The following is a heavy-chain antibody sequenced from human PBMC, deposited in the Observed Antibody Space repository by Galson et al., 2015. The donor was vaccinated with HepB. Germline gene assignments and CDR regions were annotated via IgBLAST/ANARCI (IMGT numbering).Heavy chain of an antibody. V-gene: IGHV1-8*01. CDR2: MNPNSGNT. J-gene: IGHJ5*02. Sequence: SVKVSCKASGYTFTSYDINWVRQATGQGLEWMGWMNPNSGNTGYAQKFQGRVTMTRNTSISTAYMELSSLRSEDTAVYYCARTTGKTRGWFDPWGQGTLVTVSS. CDR1: GYTFTSYD. D-gene: IGHD1/OR15-1a*01. CDR3: ARTTGKTRGWFDP.